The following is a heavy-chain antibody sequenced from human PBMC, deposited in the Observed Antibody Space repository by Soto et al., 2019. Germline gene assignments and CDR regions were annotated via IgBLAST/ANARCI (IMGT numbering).Heavy chain of an antibody. CDR3: ARWAYGDQDY. J-gene: IGHJ4*02. CDR1: GGPFSTYY. Sequence: SETLSLTCAVYGGPFSTYYWSWIRQPPGKGLEWIGEVKLSGNTNYSPSLKSRVTISLDTSKSQFYLKLSSVTAADTAVYYCARWAYGDQDYWGQGTLVTVSS. CDR2: VKLSGNT. D-gene: IGHD4-17*01. V-gene: IGHV4-34*01.